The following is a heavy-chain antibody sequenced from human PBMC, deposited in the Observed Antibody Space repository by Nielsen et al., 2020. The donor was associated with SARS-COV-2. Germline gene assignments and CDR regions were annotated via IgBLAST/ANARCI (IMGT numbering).Heavy chain of an antibody. D-gene: IGHD6-6*01. CDR2: ISYDGSNK. V-gene: IGHV3-30-3*02. Sequence: VRQMPGKGLEWVAVISYDGSNKYYADSVKGRFTISRDNSKNTLYLQMNSLRAEDTAVYYCAKAMYSSSSNRLSEYFDYWGQGTLVTVSS. J-gene: IGHJ4*02. CDR3: AKAMYSSSSNRLSEYFDY.